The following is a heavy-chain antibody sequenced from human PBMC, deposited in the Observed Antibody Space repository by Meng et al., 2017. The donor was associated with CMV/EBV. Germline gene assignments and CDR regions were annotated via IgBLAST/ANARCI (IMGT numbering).Heavy chain of an antibody. V-gene: IGHV1-18*01. CDR1: GYTFNTFG. D-gene: IGHD3-22*01. Sequence: QVQLVQSGPEVKKPAASVKVSCKSSGYTFNTFGISWVRQAPGQGLEWMGWISGYNGVTNDSPKMQGKVTMTTDPSTSTAYLELRSLRSDDRAVYFCARDAAFCYDSTGYHSAYWGQGTLVTVSS. J-gene: IGHJ4*02. CDR3: ARDAAFCYDSTGYHSAY. CDR2: ISGYNGVT.